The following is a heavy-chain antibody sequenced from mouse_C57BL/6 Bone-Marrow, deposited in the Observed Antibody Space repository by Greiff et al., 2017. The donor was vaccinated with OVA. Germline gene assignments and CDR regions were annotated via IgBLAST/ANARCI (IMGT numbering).Heavy chain of an antibody. Sequence: QVQLQQSGPGLVQPSQSLSITCTVSGFSLTSYGVHWVRQSPGKGLEWLGVIWSGGSTDYNAAFISRLSISKDNSKSQVFFKMNSLQADDTAIYYCARGVTTTYYYFDYWGQGTTLTVSS. CDR2: IWSGGST. V-gene: IGHV2-2*01. CDR3: ARGVTTTYYYFDY. CDR1: GFSLTSYG. D-gene: IGHD2-3*01. J-gene: IGHJ2*01.